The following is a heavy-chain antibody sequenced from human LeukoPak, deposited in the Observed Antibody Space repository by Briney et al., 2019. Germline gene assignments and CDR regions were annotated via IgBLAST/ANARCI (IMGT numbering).Heavy chain of an antibody. Sequence: GASVKVSCKASGYTFTGYYMHWVRQAPGQGLEWVGWINPNSGGTNYAQKFQGRVTMTRDTSISTAYMELSRLRSDDTAVYCCARSGSYPSYYYYMDVWGKGTTVTVSS. CDR3: ARSGSYPSYYYYMDV. CDR1: GYTFTGYY. V-gene: IGHV1-2*02. J-gene: IGHJ6*03. CDR2: INPNSGGT. D-gene: IGHD1-26*01.